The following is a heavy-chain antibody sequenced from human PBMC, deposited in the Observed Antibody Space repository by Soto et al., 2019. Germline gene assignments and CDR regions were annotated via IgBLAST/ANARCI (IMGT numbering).Heavy chain of an antibody. V-gene: IGHV3-23*01. Sequence: EVQLLESGGDLIQPGGSLRLSCVASGITFGSRAMSWVRQAPGEGLEWVSTITDTGGDAKYADSVRGRFTISRDNSKNSLYLQMNSLRAEDTAVYYCARDGYSYGSYYYYYGMDVWGQGTTVTVSS. CDR3: ARDGYSYGSYYYYYGMDV. J-gene: IGHJ6*02. CDR2: ITDTGGDA. CDR1: GITFGSRA. D-gene: IGHD5-18*01.